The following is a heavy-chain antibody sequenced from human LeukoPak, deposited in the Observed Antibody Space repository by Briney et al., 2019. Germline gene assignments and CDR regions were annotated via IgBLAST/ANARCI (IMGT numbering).Heavy chain of an antibody. CDR3: AMGTDILTGYYPLDY. Sequence: ASVKVSCKASGYTFTSCYMHWVRQAPGQGLEWMGIISPSGGSTSYAQKFQGRVTMTRDTSTSTVYMELSSLRSEDTAVYYCAMGTDILTGYYPLDYWGQGTLVTVSS. CDR2: ISPSGGST. CDR1: GYTFTSCY. D-gene: IGHD3-9*01. J-gene: IGHJ4*02. V-gene: IGHV1-46*01.